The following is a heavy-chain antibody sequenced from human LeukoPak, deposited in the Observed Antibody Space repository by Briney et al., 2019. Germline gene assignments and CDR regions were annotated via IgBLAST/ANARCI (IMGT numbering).Heavy chain of an antibody. D-gene: IGHD6-19*01. V-gene: IGHV7-4-1*02. J-gene: IGHJ3*02. CDR3: ARAHGPQWAFDI. CDR1: GGTFSSYA. CDR2: INTNTANP. Sequence: GASVTVSCKASGGTFSSYAISWVRQAPGQGLEWMGWINTNTANPTYAQGFTGRFVFSLDTSVSTAYLQISSLKAEDTAVYYCARAHGPQWAFDIWGQGTAVTVSS.